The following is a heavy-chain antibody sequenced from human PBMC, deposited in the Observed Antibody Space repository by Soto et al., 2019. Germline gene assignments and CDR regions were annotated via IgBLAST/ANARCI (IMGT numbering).Heavy chain of an antibody. D-gene: IGHD5-18*01. J-gene: IGHJ6*02. V-gene: IGHV3-30-3*01. CDR3: ARDWGYSYDTWRGMDV. CDR1: GFTFSSYA. CDR2: ISYDGSNK. Sequence: GGSLRLSCAASGFTFSSYAMHWVRQAPGKGLEWVAVISYDGSNKYYADSVKGRFTISRDNSKNTLYLQMNSLRAEDTAVYYCARDWGYSYDTWRGMDVWGQGTTVTVSS.